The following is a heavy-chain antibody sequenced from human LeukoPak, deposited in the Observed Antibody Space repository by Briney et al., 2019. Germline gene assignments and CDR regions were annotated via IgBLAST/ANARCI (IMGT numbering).Heavy chain of an antibody. Sequence: GGSLILSCAAPGFTFSSYAMPWVRQAPGKGLEWVAVIPYDGSNKYYADSVKGRFPISRDNSKNTLYLQMNSLRAEDTAVYYCARERWYDAFDIWGQGTMVTVSS. D-gene: IGHD4-23*01. CDR2: IPYDGSNK. J-gene: IGHJ3*02. CDR3: ARERWYDAFDI. V-gene: IGHV3-30-3*01. CDR1: GFTFSSYA.